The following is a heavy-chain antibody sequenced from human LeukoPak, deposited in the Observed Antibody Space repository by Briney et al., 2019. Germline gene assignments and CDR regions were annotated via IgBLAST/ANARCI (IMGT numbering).Heavy chain of an antibody. Sequence: GGSLRLSCAASGFTFSYYWMSWVRQAPGKGPGWVANIKQDGTEKYYVDSVKGRFTISRDNAKNSLYLQMNSLRAEDTALYYCAKAGNIRGYSYGYIDYWGQGTLVTVSS. CDR2: IKQDGTEK. CDR3: AKAGNIRGYSYGYIDY. V-gene: IGHV3-7*03. J-gene: IGHJ4*02. CDR1: GFTFSYYW. D-gene: IGHD5-18*01.